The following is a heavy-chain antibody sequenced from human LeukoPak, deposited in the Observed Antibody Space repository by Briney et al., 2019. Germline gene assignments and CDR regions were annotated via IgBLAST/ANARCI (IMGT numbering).Heavy chain of an antibody. D-gene: IGHD2-2*01. CDR2: ISGSGGST. J-gene: IGHJ6*03. Sequence: GGSLRLSCAASGFTFSSYAMSWVRQAPGKGLEWVSAISGSGGSTYYADSVKGRFTISRDNSKNTLYLQMNSLRAEDTAVYYCVKRGCSSTSCSIGPPREYYYYMDVWGKGTTVTVSS. CDR3: VKRGCSSTSCSIGPPREYYYYMDV. CDR1: GFTFSSYA. V-gene: IGHV3-23*01.